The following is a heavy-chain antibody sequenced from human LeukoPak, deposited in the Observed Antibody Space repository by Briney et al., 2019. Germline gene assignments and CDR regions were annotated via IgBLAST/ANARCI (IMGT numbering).Heavy chain of an antibody. V-gene: IGHV1-2*02. CDR2: INPNSGGT. J-gene: IGHJ5*02. CDR1: GYTFTGYY. D-gene: IGHD3-10*01. Sequence: ASVKVSCKASGYTFTGYYMHWVRQAPGQGLEWMGWINPNSGGTNYAQKFQGRVTMTRDTSISTAYMELSRLRSDDTAVYYCAIDSSLGYGPGSYYNVYWFDPWGQGTLVTVSS. CDR3: AIDSSLGYGPGSYYNVYWFDP.